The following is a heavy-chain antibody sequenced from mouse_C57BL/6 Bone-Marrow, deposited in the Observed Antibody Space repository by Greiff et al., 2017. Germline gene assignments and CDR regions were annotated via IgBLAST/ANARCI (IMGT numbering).Heavy chain of an antibody. CDR2: INPNNGGT. CDR1: GYTFTDYY. V-gene: IGHV1-26*01. D-gene: IGHD2-3*01. CDR3: ATGGDDDYYKAY. J-gene: IGHJ3*01. Sequence: EVQLQQSGPELVKPGASVKISCKASGYTFTDYYMNWVKQSHGKSLEWIGYINPNNGGTSYNQKFKGKATLTVDKSSSTAYLELRSLTSENSAVYYCATGGDDDYYKAYWGQGTLVTVSA.